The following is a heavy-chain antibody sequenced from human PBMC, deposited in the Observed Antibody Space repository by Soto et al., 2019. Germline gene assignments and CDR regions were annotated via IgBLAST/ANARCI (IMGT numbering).Heavy chain of an antibody. CDR2: IIPIFGTA. J-gene: IGHJ3*02. V-gene: IGHV1-69*12. Sequence: QVQLVQSGAEVKKPGSSVKVSCKASGGTFSSYAISWVRQAPGQGLEWTGGIIPIFGTANYAQKFQGRVTITADESTSTAYMELSSLRSEDTAVYYCARAKFDYYDSSGAFDIWGQGTMVTVSS. CDR1: GGTFSSYA. CDR3: ARAKFDYYDSSGAFDI. D-gene: IGHD3-22*01.